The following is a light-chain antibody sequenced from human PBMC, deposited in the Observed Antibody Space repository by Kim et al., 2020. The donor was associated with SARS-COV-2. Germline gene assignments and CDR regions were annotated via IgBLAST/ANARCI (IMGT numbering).Light chain of an antibody. V-gene: IGLV2-14*01. CDR3: SSYTSSSTWV. J-gene: IGLJ3*02. CDR2: DVS. Sequence: LTQPASVSGSPGQSITISCTGTSSDVGGYNYVSWYQQHPGKASKLIIYDVSKRPSGVSNRFSGSKSGNTASLTISGLQAEDEADYYCSSYTSSSTWVFGGGTQLTVL. CDR1: SSDVGGYNY.